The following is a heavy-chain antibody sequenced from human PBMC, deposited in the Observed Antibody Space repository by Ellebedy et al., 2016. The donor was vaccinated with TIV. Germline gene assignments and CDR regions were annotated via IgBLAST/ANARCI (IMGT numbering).Heavy chain of an antibody. Sequence: PAGSLRLSCATSGFTFDNFAMRWFRQAPGTGLEWVSAITGSGDRTFYADSVKGRFTVSRDTSKNTLYLQMNSLRAEDTAIYYCAKDSGKYGWNSEYWGQGTQVTVSS. CDR3: AKDSGKYGWNSEY. J-gene: IGHJ4*02. V-gene: IGHV3-23*01. CDR2: ITGSGDRT. D-gene: IGHD3-10*01. CDR1: GFTFDNFA.